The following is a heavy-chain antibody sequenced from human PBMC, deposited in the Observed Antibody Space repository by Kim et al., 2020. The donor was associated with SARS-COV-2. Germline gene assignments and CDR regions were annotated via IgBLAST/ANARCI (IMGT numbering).Heavy chain of an antibody. J-gene: IGHJ4*02. D-gene: IGHD1-26*01. CDR3: ATITRSGIFYLDY. Sequence: ASVKVSCKVSAFTLTELAMHWVRQAPGKGLEWMGGFDPEDDETIYAQEFQDRVTMTDDTSTDTAYMELSNLRTEDTAIYYCATITRSGIFYLDYWGQGTL. CDR1: AFTLTELA. V-gene: IGHV1-24*01. CDR2: FDPEDDET.